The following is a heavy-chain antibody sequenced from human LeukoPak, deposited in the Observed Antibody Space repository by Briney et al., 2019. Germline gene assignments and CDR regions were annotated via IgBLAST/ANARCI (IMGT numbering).Heavy chain of an antibody. D-gene: IGHD3-9*01. J-gene: IGHJ3*02. Sequence: KSSGTLTLTCAVSGGSISSYYRNWIRQPPGKGLEWIGYIYYSGSTNYNPSLKSRVTISVEKSKNQFYLKLNSVTAADTAVYYCASSRNDILTGYNPYAFDIWGQGTMVTVSS. V-gene: IGHV4-59*01. CDR3: ASSRNDILTGYNPYAFDI. CDR2: IYYSGST. CDR1: GGSISSYY.